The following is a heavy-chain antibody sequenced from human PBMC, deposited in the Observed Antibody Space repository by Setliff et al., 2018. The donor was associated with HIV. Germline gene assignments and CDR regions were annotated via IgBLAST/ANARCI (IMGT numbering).Heavy chain of an antibody. Sequence: GGSLRLSCAASGFTFNTYAMSWVRQAPGKGLEWVAVIWHDGSNEFHADSVKGRFTISRDNSKNTLYLQMNSLRADDTAVYYCAKGGSQLPARFYFYMDVWGKGTTVTVSS. V-gene: IGHV3-30*02. CDR2: IWHDGSNE. CDR1: GFTFNTYA. D-gene: IGHD2-2*01. J-gene: IGHJ6*03. CDR3: AKGGSQLPARFYFYMDV.